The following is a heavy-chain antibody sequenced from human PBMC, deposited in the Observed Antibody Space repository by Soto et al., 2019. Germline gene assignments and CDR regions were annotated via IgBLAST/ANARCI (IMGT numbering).Heavy chain of an antibody. CDR2: IYYSGRT. CDR1: GGSIRDYF. D-gene: IGHD4-17*01. V-gene: IGHV4-59*01. Sequence: PSETLSLTCTVSGGSIRDYFWTWIRQPPGKGLEWIGYIYYSGRTNYNPSLKSLVSISVDTSKNHFSLQLRSVTAADTAVYYCARVGGDDFGDSGGFDYWGQRTLVTVSS. CDR3: ARVGGDDFGDSGGFDY. J-gene: IGHJ4*02.